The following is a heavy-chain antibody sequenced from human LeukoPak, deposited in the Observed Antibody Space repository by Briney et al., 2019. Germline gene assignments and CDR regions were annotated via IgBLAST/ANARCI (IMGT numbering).Heavy chain of an antibody. V-gene: IGHV4-39*07. D-gene: IGHD2-15*01. CDR1: GGSISSSSYY. CDR3: ARVPKQGSSSHWYFDL. Sequence: SETLSLTCTVSGGSISSSSYYWGWIRQPPGNGLEWIGSIYYSGGTYYNPSLKSRVTISVDTSKNQFSLKLSSVTAADTAVYYCARVPKQGSSSHWYFDLWGRGTLVTVSS. CDR2: IYYSGGT. J-gene: IGHJ2*01.